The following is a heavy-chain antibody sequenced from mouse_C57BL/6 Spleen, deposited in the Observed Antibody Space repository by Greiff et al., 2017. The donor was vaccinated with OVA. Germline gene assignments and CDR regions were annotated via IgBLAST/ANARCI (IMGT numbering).Heavy chain of an antibody. CDR3: ARSYYDYDAWFAY. D-gene: IGHD2-4*01. CDR2: IYPRDGST. Sequence: VQLQQSVPELVKPGASVKLSCKASGYTFTSYDINWVKQRPGQGLEWIGWIYPRDGSTKYNEKFKGKATLTVDTSSSTAYMELHSLTSEDSAVYYCARSYYDYDAWFAYWGQGTLVTVSA. V-gene: IGHV1-85*01. J-gene: IGHJ3*01. CDR1: GYTFTSYD.